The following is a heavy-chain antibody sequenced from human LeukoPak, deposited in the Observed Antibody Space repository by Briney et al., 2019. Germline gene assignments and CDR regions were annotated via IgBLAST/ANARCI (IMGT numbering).Heavy chain of an antibody. Sequence: GGSLRLSCSASGFTFSSYWMSWVRQAPGKGLEWVANIKQDGSEKYYVDSVKGRFTISRDNAKNSLYLQMNSLRAEDTAVYYCARTPFGVVHYAFDIWGQGTMVTVSS. CDR3: ARTPFGVVHYAFDI. D-gene: IGHD3-3*01. V-gene: IGHV3-7*01. J-gene: IGHJ3*02. CDR2: IKQDGSEK. CDR1: GFTFSSYW.